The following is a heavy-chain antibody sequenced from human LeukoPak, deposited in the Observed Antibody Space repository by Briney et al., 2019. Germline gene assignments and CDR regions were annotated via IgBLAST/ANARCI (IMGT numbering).Heavy chain of an antibody. D-gene: IGHD3-9*01. CDR1: GGSISSGGYY. J-gene: IGHJ6*02. V-gene: IGHV4-39*01. Sequence: SETLSLTCAVSGGSISSGGYYWGWIRQPPGKGLEWIGSIYYSGSTYYNPSLKSRVTISVDTSKNQFSLKLSSVTAADTAVYYCARKTGFRDYYYGMDVWGQGTTVTVSS. CDR2: IYYSGST. CDR3: ARKTGFRDYYYGMDV.